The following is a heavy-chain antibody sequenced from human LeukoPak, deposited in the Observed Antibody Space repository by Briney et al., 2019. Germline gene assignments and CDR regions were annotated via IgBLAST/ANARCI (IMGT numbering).Heavy chain of an antibody. D-gene: IGHD3-3*01. J-gene: IGHJ4*02. CDR2: ITWNSGNI. Sequence: GGSLRLSCAASGFNFDDYAMHWVRQAPGKGLEWVSGITWNSGNIAYADSVKGRFTISRDNAKNTVYLQMNSLRAEDTAVYYCAKGDPLRFLEWLFDYWGQGTLVTVSS. CDR3: AKGDPLRFLEWLFDY. CDR1: GFNFDDYA. V-gene: IGHV3-9*01.